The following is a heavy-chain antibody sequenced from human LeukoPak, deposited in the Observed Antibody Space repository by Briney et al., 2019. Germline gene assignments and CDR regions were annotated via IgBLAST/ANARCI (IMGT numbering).Heavy chain of an antibody. J-gene: IGHJ6*02. CDR2: IYSGGST. CDR1: GFTVSSNY. V-gene: IGHV3-53*04. D-gene: IGHD1-20*01. CDR3: ARDNWNDVNYGMDV. Sequence: GGSLRLSCAASGFTVSSNYMSWVRQAPGKGLEWVSVIYSGGSTYYADSVKGRFTISRHNSKKTLYLQMNSLRAEDTAVYYCARDNWNDVNYGMDVWGQGTTVTVSS.